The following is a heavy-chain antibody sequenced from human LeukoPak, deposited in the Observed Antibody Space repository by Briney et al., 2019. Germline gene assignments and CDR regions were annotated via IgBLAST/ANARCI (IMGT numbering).Heavy chain of an antibody. CDR2: VYYSGST. V-gene: IGHV4-38-2*01. CDR1: GFTFSSYG. J-gene: IGHJ6*03. CDR3: ARLDYGDWGNYYYYYMDV. D-gene: IGHD4-17*01. Sequence: GSLRLSCAASGFTFSSYGMSWVRQAPGKGLEWIGSVYYSGSTYYNPSLESRVTISVDTSKNQFSLKLSSVTAADTAVYYCARLDYGDWGNYYYYYMDVWGKGTTVTVSS.